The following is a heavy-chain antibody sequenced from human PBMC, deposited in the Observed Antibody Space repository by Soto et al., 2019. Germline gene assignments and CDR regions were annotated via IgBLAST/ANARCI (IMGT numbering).Heavy chain of an antibody. CDR1: GFTFEDYA. CDR3: AKDEAMEMATTPTDY. D-gene: IGHD5-12*01. V-gene: IGHV3-9*01. CDR2: ISWNSGSI. Sequence: EVQLVESGGGLVQPGRSLRLSCAASGFTFEDYAMHWVRQAPGKGLEWVSGISWNSGSIGYADSVKGRFTISRDNAKNSLYLQMNSLRAEDTALYYCAKDEAMEMATTPTDYWGQGTLVTVSS. J-gene: IGHJ4*02.